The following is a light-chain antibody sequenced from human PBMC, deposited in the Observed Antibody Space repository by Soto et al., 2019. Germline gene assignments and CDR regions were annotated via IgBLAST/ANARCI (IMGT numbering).Light chain of an antibody. CDR3: HKYYSYPST. CDR1: QSLNIW. CDR2: PAS. Sequence: GDRVTITCRASQSLNIWLPWYQQKPGRAPQLPIYPASTLASGVPSRFSGSGPGSEFTLPIRSLQPDDFATYSCHKYYSYPSTSGQGHKVDI. V-gene: IGKV1-5*03. J-gene: IGKJ1*01.